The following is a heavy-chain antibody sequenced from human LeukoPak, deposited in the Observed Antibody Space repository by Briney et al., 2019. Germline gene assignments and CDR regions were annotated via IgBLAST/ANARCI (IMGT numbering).Heavy chain of an antibody. CDR1: GYTFTSYG. CDR2: INPNSGGT. V-gene: IGHV1-2*02. D-gene: IGHD3-10*01. CDR3: ARVPPGSLRDYFDY. J-gene: IGHJ4*02. Sequence: ASVKVSCKASGYTFTSYGISWVRQAPGQGLEWMGWINPNSGGTNYAQKFQGRVTMTRDTSISTVYMELSRLRSDDTAVYYCARVPPGSLRDYFDYWGQGTLVTVSS.